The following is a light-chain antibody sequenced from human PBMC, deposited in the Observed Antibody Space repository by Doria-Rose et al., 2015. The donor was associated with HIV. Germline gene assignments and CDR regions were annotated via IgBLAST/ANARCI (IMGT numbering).Light chain of an antibody. V-gene: IGKV3-20*01. CDR3: HQYGTSWT. J-gene: IGKJ1*01. CDR1: QSFSSTY. CDR2: DGS. Sequence: EIVMTQSPGTLSLSPGERATLSCRASQSFSSTYLDWYQQKPGQAPSLLIYDGSTRATGIPDRFSARGSGTDFTLTINRLEPEDFALYYCHQYGTSWTFGQGTKVEI.